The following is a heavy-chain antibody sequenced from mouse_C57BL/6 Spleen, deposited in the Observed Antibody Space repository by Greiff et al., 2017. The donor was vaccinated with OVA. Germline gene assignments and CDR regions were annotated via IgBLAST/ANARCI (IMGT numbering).Heavy chain of an antibody. CDR1: GYTFTSYW. V-gene: IGHV1-61*01. J-gene: IGHJ1*03. D-gene: IGHD4-1*01. CDR2: IYPSDSET. Sequence: QVQLQQPGAELVRPGSSVKLSCKASGYTFTSYWMDWVKQRPGQGLEWIGNIYPSDSETHYNQKFKDKATLTVDKSSSTAYMQLSSLTSEDSAVYYCAREGVGTGRYFDVWGTGTTVTVSS. CDR3: AREGVGTGRYFDV.